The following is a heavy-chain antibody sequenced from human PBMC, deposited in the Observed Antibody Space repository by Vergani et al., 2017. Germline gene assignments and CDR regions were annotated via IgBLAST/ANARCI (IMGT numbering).Heavy chain of an antibody. D-gene: IGHD5-24*01. J-gene: IGHJ3*02. CDR1: GFSFSDHY. CDR2: ISNSENTI. Sequence: QVQLVESGGGLVKPGGSLRLSCASSGFSFSDHYMTWIRQAPGKGLEWVYYISNSENTIEYADSVKGRFSISRENAKSLLFLQMDSLRAEDTAVYYCARDHRDYNNYPGTFDIWGQGSMVTVSS. V-gene: IGHV3-11*01. CDR3: ARDHRDYNNYPGTFDI.